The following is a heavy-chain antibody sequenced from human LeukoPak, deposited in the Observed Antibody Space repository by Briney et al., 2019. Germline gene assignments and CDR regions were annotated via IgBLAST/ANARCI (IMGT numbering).Heavy chain of an antibody. CDR1: GYTFTGYY. V-gene: IGHV1-2*06. CDR3: ARSSYYDSSGYNDY. CDR2: INPNSGGT. J-gene: IGHJ4*02. D-gene: IGHD3-22*01. Sequence: ASVKASCKASGYTFTGYYMHWVRQAPGQVLEWMGRINPNSGGTNYAQKFQGRVTMTRDTSISTAYMELSRLRSDDTAVYYCARSSYYDSSGYNDYWGQGTLVTVSS.